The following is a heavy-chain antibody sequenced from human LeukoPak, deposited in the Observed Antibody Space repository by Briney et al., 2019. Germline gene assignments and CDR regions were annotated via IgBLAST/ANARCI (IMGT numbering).Heavy chain of an antibody. V-gene: IGHV1-3*01. CDR3: ARGAGTGTTGYFDY. Sequence: ASVKVSCKASGYTFTSYAMHWVRQAPGRRLEWMGWINAGNGNTKYSQKFQGRVTITRDTSASTAYMELSSLRSEDTAVYYCARGAGTGTTGYFDYWGQGTLVTVSS. D-gene: IGHD1-1*01. CDR2: INAGNGNT. J-gene: IGHJ4*02. CDR1: GYTFTSYA.